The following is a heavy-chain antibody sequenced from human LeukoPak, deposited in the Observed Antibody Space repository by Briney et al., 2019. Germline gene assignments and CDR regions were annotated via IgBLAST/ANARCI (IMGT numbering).Heavy chain of an antibody. CDR3: ALGYCSSTSCYEIFDY. J-gene: IGHJ4*02. V-gene: IGHV4-38-2*01. CDR2: INHSGST. Sequence: WGTLTLTCAASGYSISSGYNLGWIRQPPGKGLEWIGIINHSGSTFYNPSLKSRVTISVDTSKNQFSLKLSSVTAADTAVYYCALGYCSSTSCYEIFDYWGRGTLVTISS. CDR1: GYSISSGYN. D-gene: IGHD2-2*01.